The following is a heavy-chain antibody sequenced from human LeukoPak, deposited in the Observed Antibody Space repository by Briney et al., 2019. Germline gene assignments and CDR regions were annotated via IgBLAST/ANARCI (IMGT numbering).Heavy chain of an antibody. CDR1: GFTFSSYA. J-gene: IGHJ4*02. V-gene: IGHV3-23*01. Sequence: GGSLRLSCAASGFTFSSYAMSWVRQAPGKGLEWVSAISGSGGSTYYADSVKGRFTISRDNSKNTLYLQMNSLRAEDTAVYYCAKGGIVVVVAATDPFDYWGQGTLVTVSS. D-gene: IGHD2-15*01. CDR2: ISGSGGST. CDR3: AKGGIVVVVAATDPFDY.